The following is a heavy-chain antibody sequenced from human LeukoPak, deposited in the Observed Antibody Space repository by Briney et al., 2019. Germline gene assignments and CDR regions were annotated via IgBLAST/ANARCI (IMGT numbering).Heavy chain of an antibody. Sequence: GGSLRLSCAASGFTFSSDWMSWVRQAPGKGLEWVANIKQDGSEKYYVDSVKGRFTISRDNAKNSLYLQMNSLSAEDTAVYYCARDQLSGYDYRPYYFDYWGQGTLVTVSS. CDR2: IKQDGSEK. J-gene: IGHJ4*02. D-gene: IGHD5-12*01. V-gene: IGHV3-7*01. CDR1: GFTFSSDW. CDR3: ARDQLSGYDYRPYYFDY.